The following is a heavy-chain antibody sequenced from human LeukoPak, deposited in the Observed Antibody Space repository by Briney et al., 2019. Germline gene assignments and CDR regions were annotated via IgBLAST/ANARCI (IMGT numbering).Heavy chain of an antibody. CDR2: ISGSGGST. Sequence: PGGSLRLSCAASGFTFSSYAMSWVRQAPGKGLEWVSAISGSGGSTYYADSVKGRFTISRDNSKNTLYLQMSSLRAEDTAVYCCAHISSSWPDYWGQGTLVTVSS. D-gene: IGHD6-13*01. CDR1: GFTFSSYA. J-gene: IGHJ4*02. CDR3: AHISSSWPDY. V-gene: IGHV3-23*01.